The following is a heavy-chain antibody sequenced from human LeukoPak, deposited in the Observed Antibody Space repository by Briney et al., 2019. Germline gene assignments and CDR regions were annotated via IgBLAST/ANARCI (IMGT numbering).Heavy chain of an antibody. CDR2: ISSSSSYI. D-gene: IGHD3-10*01. Sequence: GGSLRLSCAASGFTFSSYSMNWVRQAPGKGLEWVSSISSSSSYIYYADSVKGRFTISRDNAENSLYLQMNSLRAEDTAVYYCARDTGSGSYYKNAYDYWGQGTLVTVSS. V-gene: IGHV3-21*01. CDR3: ARDTGSGSYYKNAYDY. J-gene: IGHJ4*02. CDR1: GFTFSSYS.